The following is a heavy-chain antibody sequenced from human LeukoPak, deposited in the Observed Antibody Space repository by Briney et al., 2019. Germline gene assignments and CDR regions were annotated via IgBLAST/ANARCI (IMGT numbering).Heavy chain of an antibody. CDR3: ATLPPITLVLDYFDY. D-gene: IGHD3-10*01. Sequence: PGGSLRLSCAASGFTFSSYSMNWVRQAPGKGLEWVSSISSSSSYIYYADSVKGQFTISRDNAKKSLYLQMNNVRAEDTAVYYCATLPPITLVLDYFDYWGQGILVTVSS. CDR2: ISSSSSYI. CDR1: GFTFSSYS. V-gene: IGHV3-21*01. J-gene: IGHJ4*02.